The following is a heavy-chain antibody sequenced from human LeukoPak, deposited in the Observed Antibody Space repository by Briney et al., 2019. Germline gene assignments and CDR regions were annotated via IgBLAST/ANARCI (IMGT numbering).Heavy chain of an antibody. Sequence: PGGSLRLSCAASGFTFSDYYMSWIRQAPGKGLEWVSYISSSGNTIYYADSVKGRFTISRDNAKNSLFLQMSGLRAEDTAVYYCARDISGGIPNFDCWGQGTLVTVSS. CDR2: ISSSGNTI. CDR1: GFTFSDYY. V-gene: IGHV3-11*01. J-gene: IGHJ4*02. CDR3: ARDISGGIPNFDC. D-gene: IGHD2-15*01.